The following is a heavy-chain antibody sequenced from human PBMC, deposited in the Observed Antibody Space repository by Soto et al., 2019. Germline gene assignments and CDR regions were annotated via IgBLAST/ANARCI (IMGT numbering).Heavy chain of an antibody. CDR2: IWYDGSNK. D-gene: IGHD6-13*01. Sequence: PRGSLRLSCEASGFPFSSYGMHWVRQAPGKGLEWVAVIWYDGSNKYYADSVKGRFTISRDNSKNTLYLQMNSLRAEDTAVYYCARERLAAAAHDAFDIWGQGTMVTVSS. CDR3: ARERLAAAAHDAFDI. V-gene: IGHV3-33*01. J-gene: IGHJ3*02. CDR1: GFPFSSYG.